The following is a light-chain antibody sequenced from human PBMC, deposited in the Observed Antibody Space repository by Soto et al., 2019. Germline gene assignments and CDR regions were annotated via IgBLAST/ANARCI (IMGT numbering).Light chain of an antibody. Sequence: IVLTQSPGTLSLSPGERATLSCGASQSVTNSFFAWYQQKPGQAPRLLIYGPSSRATGVPDRFSGSGSGTDFTLTISRLEPGDFAVCYCQQYGTPLFTFGPGTKVDIK. CDR2: GPS. CDR1: QSVTNSF. J-gene: IGKJ3*01. CDR3: QQYGTPLFT. V-gene: IGKV3-20*01.